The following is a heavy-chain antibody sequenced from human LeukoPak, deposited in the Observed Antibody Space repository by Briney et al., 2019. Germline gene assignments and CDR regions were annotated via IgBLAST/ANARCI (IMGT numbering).Heavy chain of an antibody. CDR3: AKGVLGTIFGVVINDYFDN. CDR1: GFTFRSYA. J-gene: IGHJ4*02. Sequence: GGSLRLSCAASGFTFRSYAMSWVRQAPGKGLEWVSAISGSGGSTYYADSVKGRFTISRDNSKNTLYLQMNSLRAEDTALYYCAKGVLGTIFGVVINDYFDNWGQGTLVTVSS. V-gene: IGHV3-23*01. CDR2: ISGSGGST. D-gene: IGHD3-3*01.